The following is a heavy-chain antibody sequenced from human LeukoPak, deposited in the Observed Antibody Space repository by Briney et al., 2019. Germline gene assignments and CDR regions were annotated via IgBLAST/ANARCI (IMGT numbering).Heavy chain of an antibody. CDR1: GDSISGYY. CDR3: ARQKRQTSATWQQFDAFDI. V-gene: IGHV4-59*08. J-gene: IGHJ3*02. D-gene: IGHD5-24*01. Sequence: SETLSLTCSVSGDSISGYYWNWIRESPEKGLEGIGYVSSTGTTFYNASLRSRVTISFDTSKNTFSLTLTPVTASDAAVYYCARQKRQTSATWQQFDAFDIWGQGTVVTVSS. CDR2: VSSTGTT.